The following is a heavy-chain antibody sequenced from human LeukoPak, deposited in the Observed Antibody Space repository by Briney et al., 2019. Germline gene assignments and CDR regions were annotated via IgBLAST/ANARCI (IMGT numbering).Heavy chain of an antibody. CDR2: ISGSGGST. CDR1: GFTFSSYA. D-gene: IGHD3-9*01. V-gene: IGHV3-23*01. Sequence: GGSLRLSCAASGFTFSSYAMSWVRQAPGKGLEWVSAISGSGGSTYYADSVKGRFTISRDNSKNTLYLQMNSPRAEDTAVYYCAKVRYYDILTGYFGYWGQGTLVTVSS. CDR3: AKVRYYDILTGYFGY. J-gene: IGHJ4*02.